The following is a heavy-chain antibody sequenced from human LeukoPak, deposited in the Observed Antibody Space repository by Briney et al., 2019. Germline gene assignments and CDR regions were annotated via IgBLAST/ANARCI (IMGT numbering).Heavy chain of an antibody. D-gene: IGHD1-1*01. CDR3: AKDSRGTTTTIYYFDC. CDR2: ISGGGSYT. V-gene: IGHV3-23*01. Sequence: GGSLRLSCAASGFTFSAYAMTWVRQAPGKGLEWVSGISGGGSYTYYADSVKGRFTISRDNSKNTLSLQMNSLRAEDTAVYYCAKDSRGTTTTIYYFDCWGQGTLVTVSS. J-gene: IGHJ4*02. CDR1: GFTFSAYA.